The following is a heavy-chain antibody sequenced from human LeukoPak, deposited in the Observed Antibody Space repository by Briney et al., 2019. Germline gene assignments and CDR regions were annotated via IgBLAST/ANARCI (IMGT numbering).Heavy chain of an antibody. CDR1: GFTFSSYW. V-gene: IGHV3-74*01. Sequence: GGSLRLSCAASGFTFSSYWMHWVRHAPGKGLVWVSRINSDGSSTSYADSVKGRFTISRDNAKNTLYLQMNSLRAEDTAVYYCARGRSPPKVAAAGPPFSGFDPWGQGTLVTVSS. J-gene: IGHJ5*02. CDR3: ARGRSPPKVAAAGPPFSGFDP. CDR2: INSDGSST. D-gene: IGHD6-13*01.